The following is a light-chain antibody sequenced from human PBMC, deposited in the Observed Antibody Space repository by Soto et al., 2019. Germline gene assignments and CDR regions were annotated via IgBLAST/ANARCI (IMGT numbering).Light chain of an antibody. J-gene: IGKJ4*01. Sequence: DIQMTQSPSSLSASVGDSVTITCRASQGINKFLAWFQQKPGTAPKSLISTASRLQSGVPSRFSGSGSGTHFTLTINNLQPEDFATYHCQQDESFPLTFGGGTRVEIK. CDR2: TAS. V-gene: IGKV1-16*01. CDR1: QGINKF. CDR3: QQDESFPLT.